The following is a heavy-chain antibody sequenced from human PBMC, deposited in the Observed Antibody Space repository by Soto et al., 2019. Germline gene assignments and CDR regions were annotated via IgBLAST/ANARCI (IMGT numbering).Heavy chain of an antibody. V-gene: IGHV4-59*11. CDR2: IYYSGST. J-gene: IGHJ4*02. CDR3: ARATWFFDY. D-gene: IGHD3-9*01. Sequence: SETLSLTCTVSGGSINNHYWSWIRQPPGQGLEWIGYIYYSGSTNYNPSLKSRVTMSVDTSKNQFSLKLSSLTAADTAIYYCARATWFFDYWGQGPLVTVLL. CDR1: GGSINNHY.